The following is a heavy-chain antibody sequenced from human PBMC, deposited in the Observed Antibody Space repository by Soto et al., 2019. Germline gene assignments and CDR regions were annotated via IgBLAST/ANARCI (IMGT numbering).Heavy chain of an antibody. Sequence: QVQLVQSGAEVKKPGASVKVSCKASGYTFTGYYMHWVRQAPGQGLEWMGWINPNSGGTNYAQKLQGRVTMTRDTSISTAYMELSRLRSDDTAVYYCARDGGGYSNTEFDYWGQGTLVTVSS. D-gene: IGHD6-13*01. CDR2: INPNSGGT. V-gene: IGHV1-2*02. J-gene: IGHJ4*02. CDR3: ARDGGGYSNTEFDY. CDR1: GYTFTGYY.